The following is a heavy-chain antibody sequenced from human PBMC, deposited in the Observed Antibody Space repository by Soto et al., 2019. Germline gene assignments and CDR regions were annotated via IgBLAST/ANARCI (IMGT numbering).Heavy chain of an antibody. CDR3: ARVGGVAARTFVY. V-gene: IGHV4-59*01. CDR1: GGSISPFY. D-gene: IGHD3-16*01. J-gene: IGHJ4*02. Sequence: LSLTCTVSGGSISPFYWSWVRQPPGKGLEWIGYLYYSDNTNYNPSLKSRVTISVDASKNQVSLRLTSVTAADTAVYYCARVGGVAARTFVYWGPGTVVSGSS. CDR2: LYYSDNT.